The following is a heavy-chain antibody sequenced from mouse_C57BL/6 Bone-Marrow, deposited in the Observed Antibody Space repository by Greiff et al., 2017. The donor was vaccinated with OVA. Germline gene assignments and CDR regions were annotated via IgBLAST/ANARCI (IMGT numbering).Heavy chain of an antibody. CDR1: GFSLTSYG. V-gene: IGHV2-6-1*01. CDR3: ARQDYGSSYAMDY. J-gene: IGHJ4*01. Sequence: VMLVESGPGLVAPSQSLSITCTVSGFSLTSYGVHWVRQPPGKGLEWLVVIWSDGSTTYNSALKSRLSISKNNSKSQVFLKMNSLQTDDTAMYYCARQDYGSSYAMDYWGQGTSVTVSS. CDR2: IWSDGST. D-gene: IGHD1-1*01.